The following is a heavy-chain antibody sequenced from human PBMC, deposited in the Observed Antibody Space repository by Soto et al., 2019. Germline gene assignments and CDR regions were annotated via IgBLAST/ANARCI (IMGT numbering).Heavy chain of an antibody. CDR1: GGSISSYY. CDR2: IYYSGST. CDR3: ARGLATNSFDAFDI. V-gene: IGHV4-59*01. D-gene: IGHD5-12*01. Sequence: SETLSLTCTVSGGSISSYYWSWIRQPPGKGLEWFGYIYYSGSTNYNPSLKSRVTISVDTSKNQFSLKLSSVTAADTAVYYCARGLATNSFDAFDIWGQGTMVTVSS. J-gene: IGHJ3*02.